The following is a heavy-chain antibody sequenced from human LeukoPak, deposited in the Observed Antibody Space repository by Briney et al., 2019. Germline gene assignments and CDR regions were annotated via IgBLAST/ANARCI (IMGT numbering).Heavy chain of an antibody. CDR3: ARCVLGYSYGMRHSATTLNYFDY. V-gene: IGHV4-34*01. J-gene: IGHJ4*02. CDR2: INHSGST. Sequence: SETLSLTCAVYGGSFSSYYWSWIRQPPGKGLEWIGEINHSGSTNYNPSLKSRVTISVDTSKNQFSLKLSSVTAADTAVYYCARCVLGYSYGMRHSATTLNYFDYWGQGTLVTVSS. D-gene: IGHD5-18*01. CDR1: GGSFSSYY.